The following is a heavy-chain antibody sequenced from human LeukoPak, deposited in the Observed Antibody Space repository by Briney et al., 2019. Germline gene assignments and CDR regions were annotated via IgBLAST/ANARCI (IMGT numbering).Heavy chain of an antibody. CDR2: ISYDGSTK. V-gene: IGHV3-30*03. Sequence: GGSLRLSCTASGFTFSTYGMHWVRQAPGKGLEWVTLISYDGSTKYYSDSVKGRFTISRDNSKNTLYLQMNSLRAEDTAVYYCARRAGDYSHPYDYGGQGTLVTVS. D-gene: IGHD3-22*01. J-gene: IGHJ4*02. CDR3: ARRAGDYSHPYDY. CDR1: GFTFSTYG.